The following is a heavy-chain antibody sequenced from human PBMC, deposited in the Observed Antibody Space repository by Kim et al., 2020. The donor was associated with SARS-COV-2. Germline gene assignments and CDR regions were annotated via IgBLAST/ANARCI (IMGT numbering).Heavy chain of an antibody. V-gene: IGHV5-10-1*01. Sequence: GESLKISCKGSGYSFTSYWISWVRQMPGKGLEWMGRIDPSDSYTNYSPSFQGHVTISADKSISTAYLQWSSLKASDTAMYYCARQYYYDSSEWAGPNAFDIWGQGTMVTVSS. CDR3: ARQYYYDSSEWAGPNAFDI. D-gene: IGHD3-22*01. J-gene: IGHJ3*02. CDR2: IDPSDSYT. CDR1: GYSFTSYW.